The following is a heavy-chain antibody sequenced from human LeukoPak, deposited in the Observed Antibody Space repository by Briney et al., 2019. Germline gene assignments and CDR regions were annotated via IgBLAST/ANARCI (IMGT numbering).Heavy chain of an antibody. D-gene: IGHD2-2*01. V-gene: IGHV1-69*13. CDR2: IIPILGTA. Sequence: ASVKVSCKASGGTFSSYAISWVRQAPGQGLEWMGGIIPILGTANYAQKFQGRVTITADESTNTAYMELSSLRSEDTAVYYCARSDCSSTSCPLPYWGQGTLATVSS. CDR1: GGTFSSYA. J-gene: IGHJ4*02. CDR3: ARSDCSSTSCPLPY.